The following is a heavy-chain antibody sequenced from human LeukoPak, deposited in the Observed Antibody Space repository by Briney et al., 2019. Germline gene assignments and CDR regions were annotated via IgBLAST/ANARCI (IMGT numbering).Heavy chain of an antibody. J-gene: IGHJ3*02. Sequence: PGGSLRLSCAASGFTVSINYLSWVRQAPGKGLDWVSAIYSGGSTFYADSVKGRFIISRDNSKNTLSLQMNSLRAEDTAVYYCARQYAGDAFDIWGQGTLVTVSS. CDR3: ARQYAGDAFDI. V-gene: IGHV3-53*01. CDR1: GFTVSINY. CDR2: IYSGGST.